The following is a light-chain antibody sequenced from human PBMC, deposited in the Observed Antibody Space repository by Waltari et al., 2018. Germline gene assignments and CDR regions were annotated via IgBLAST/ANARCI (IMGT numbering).Light chain of an antibody. Sequence: SYVLTQPPSVSVAPGQTARITCGGSSFGSKSFHWYQRKPGPAPVVVVYDDTGRPSGIPDRFSGSNAENTATLTINSVEAGDETDYFCQVWADSSDFVFGSGTKVTVL. J-gene: IGLJ1*01. CDR3: QVWADSSDFV. V-gene: IGLV3-21*02. CDR2: DDT. CDR1: SFGSKS.